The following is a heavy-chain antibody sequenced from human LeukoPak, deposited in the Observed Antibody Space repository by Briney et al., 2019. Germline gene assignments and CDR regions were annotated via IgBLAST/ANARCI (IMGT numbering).Heavy chain of an antibody. V-gene: IGHV3-66*02. D-gene: IGHD2-2*01. CDR2: IYSGGST. Sequence: GGSLRLSCAASGFTVSSNYMSWVRPAPGKGLEGVSVIYSGGSTYYADSVKGRFTISRDNSKNTLYLQMNSLRAEDTAVYYCARREGYCSSTSCFEYYYYGMDVWGQGTTVTVSS. CDR3: ARREGYCSSTSCFEYYYYGMDV. CDR1: GFTVSSNY. J-gene: IGHJ6*02.